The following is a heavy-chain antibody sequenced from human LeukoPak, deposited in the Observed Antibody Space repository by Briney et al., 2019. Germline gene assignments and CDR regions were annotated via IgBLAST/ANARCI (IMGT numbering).Heavy chain of an antibody. J-gene: IGHJ4*02. CDR2: INPSGGST. CDR3: ASTGIIAVAGFDY. Sequence: GASVKVSCKASGYTFTRYYIHWVRQAPGQGLEWMGTINPSGGSTSYAQKFQGRLTVTRDMSTSTVYMELSSLGSEDTAVYYCASTGIIAVAGFDYWGQGTLVTVSS. CDR1: GYTFTRYY. V-gene: IGHV1-46*01. D-gene: IGHD6-19*01.